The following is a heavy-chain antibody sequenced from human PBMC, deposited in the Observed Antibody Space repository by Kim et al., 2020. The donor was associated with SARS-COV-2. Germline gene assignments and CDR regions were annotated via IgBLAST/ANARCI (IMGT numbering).Heavy chain of an antibody. CDR2: ISSSSSYT. CDR1: GFTFSDYY. V-gene: IGHV3-11*03. J-gene: IGHJ6*02. Sequence: GGSLRLSCAASGFTFSDYYMSWIRQAPGKGLEWVSYISSSSSYTNYADSVKGRFTISRDNAKNSLYLQMNSLRAEDTAVYYCARYYYDSSGHLRGYGMDVWGQGTTVTVSS. D-gene: IGHD3-22*01. CDR3: ARYYYDSSGHLRGYGMDV.